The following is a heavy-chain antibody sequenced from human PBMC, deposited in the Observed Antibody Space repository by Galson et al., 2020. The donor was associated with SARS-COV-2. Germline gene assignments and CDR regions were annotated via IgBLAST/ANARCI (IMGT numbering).Heavy chain of an antibody. Sequence: SETLSLTCAVYGGSFSGYYWSWIRQPPGKGLEWIGEINSSGSTNYNPSLKSRVTISVDTSKNHFSLKLSSVTAADTAVYYCARDRGYYGSGTYPLLAFDYWGQGTLVTVSS. J-gene: IGHJ4*02. V-gene: IGHV4-34*01. D-gene: IGHD3-10*01. CDR2: INSSGST. CDR3: ARDRGYYGSGTYPLLAFDY. CDR1: GGSFSGYY.